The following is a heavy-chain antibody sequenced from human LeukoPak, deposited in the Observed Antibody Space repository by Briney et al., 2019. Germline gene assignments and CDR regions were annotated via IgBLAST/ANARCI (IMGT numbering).Heavy chain of an antibody. Sequence: ASVKVSCKASGYTFTGYYMHWVRQAPGQGLEWMGWINPNSGGTNYAQKFQGRVTMTRDTSISTAYMELSRLRSDDTAVYYCARDAGSGSYSSTWYFDYWGQGTLVTVSS. CDR3: ARDAGSGSYSSTWYFDY. CDR1: GYTFTGYY. J-gene: IGHJ4*02. CDR2: INPNSGGT. D-gene: IGHD3-10*01. V-gene: IGHV1-2*02.